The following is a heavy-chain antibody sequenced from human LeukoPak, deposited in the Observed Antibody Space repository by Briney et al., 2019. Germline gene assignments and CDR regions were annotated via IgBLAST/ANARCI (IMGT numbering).Heavy chain of an antibody. CDR1: GFTFSSYG. CDR2: IWFDGNYK. D-gene: IGHD4-17*01. CDR3: AKDLGDGDSGTLDY. J-gene: IGHJ4*02. Sequence: PGRSLRLSCVASGFTFSSYGMHWVRQAPGKGLEWVSVIWFDGNYKYFADSVKGRFTISRDDSKNTVYIQMNSLTAEDTAVYYCAKDLGDGDSGTLDYWGQGTLVTVSS. V-gene: IGHV3-33*06.